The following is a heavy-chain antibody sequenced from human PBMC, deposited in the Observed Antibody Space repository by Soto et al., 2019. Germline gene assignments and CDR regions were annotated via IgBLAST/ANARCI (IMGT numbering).Heavy chain of an antibody. V-gene: IGHV1-69*13. CDR2: IIPIFGTA. CDR1: GGTFSSYA. Sequence: ASVKASCKASGGTFSSYAISWVRQAPGQGLEWMGGIIPIFGTANYAQKFQGRVTITADESTSTAYMELSSLRSDDTAVYYCARDSDSGSYYKAPWHYWGQGTLVTVSS. D-gene: IGHD3-10*01. CDR3: ARDSDSGSYYKAPWHY. J-gene: IGHJ4*02.